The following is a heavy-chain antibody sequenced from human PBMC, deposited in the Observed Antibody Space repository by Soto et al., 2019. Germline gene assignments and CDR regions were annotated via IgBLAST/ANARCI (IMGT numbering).Heavy chain of an antibody. CDR3: ARDGLRYFDWLRRSDYYYYMAV. CDR2: ISSNGGST. V-gene: IGHV3-64*01. CDR1: GFTFSSYA. Sequence: GGSLRLSCAASGFTFSSYAMHWVRQAPGKGLEYVSAISSNGGSTYYANSVKGRFTISRDNSKNTLYLQMGSLRAEDMAVYYCARDGLRYFDWLRRSDYYYYMAVWGKGTTVTVSS. D-gene: IGHD3-9*01. J-gene: IGHJ6*03.